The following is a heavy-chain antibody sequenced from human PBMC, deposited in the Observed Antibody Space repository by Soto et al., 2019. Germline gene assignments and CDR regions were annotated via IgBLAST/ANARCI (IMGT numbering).Heavy chain of an antibody. CDR1: GGTFSSYA. J-gene: IGHJ3*02. CDR3: ARSPYYYDSSGYWRDDAFDI. D-gene: IGHD3-22*01. V-gene: IGHV1-69*13. CDR2: IIPIFGTA. Sequence: ASVKVSCKASGGTFSSYAISWVRQAPGQGLEWMGGIIPIFGTANYAQKFQGRVTITADESTSTAYMELSSLRSEDTAVYYCARSPYYYDSSGYWRDDAFDIWGQGTMVTVSS.